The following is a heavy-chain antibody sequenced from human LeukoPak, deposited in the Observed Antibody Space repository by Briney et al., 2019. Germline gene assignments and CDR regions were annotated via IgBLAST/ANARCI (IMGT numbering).Heavy chain of an antibody. CDR3: AKSFGGATIIDY. CDR1: GFTFSRYW. J-gene: IGHJ4*02. D-gene: IGHD1-26*01. CDR2: INSDGSDI. Sequence: GGSQRLSCAASGFTFSRYWMHWVRQAPGKGLVWVSRINSDGSDIGYADSVKGRFTISRDNAKNTLYLQMNSLRAEDTAVYYCAKSFGGATIIDYWGQGTLVTVSS. V-gene: IGHV3-74*01.